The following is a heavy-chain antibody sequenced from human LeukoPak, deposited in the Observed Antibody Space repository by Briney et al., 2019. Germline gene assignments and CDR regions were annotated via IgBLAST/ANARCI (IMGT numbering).Heavy chain of an antibody. Sequence: ASVKVSCKASGYTFTGYYMHWVRQAPGQGLEWMGWINPYSGGTNYAQKFQGGVTMTRDTSISTAYMELSMLRSDDTAVYYCARASPLDDILTGYLNYWGQGTLVTVSS. D-gene: IGHD3-9*01. CDR3: ARASPLDDILTGYLNY. CDR2: INPYSGGT. J-gene: IGHJ4*02. V-gene: IGHV1-2*02. CDR1: GYTFTGYY.